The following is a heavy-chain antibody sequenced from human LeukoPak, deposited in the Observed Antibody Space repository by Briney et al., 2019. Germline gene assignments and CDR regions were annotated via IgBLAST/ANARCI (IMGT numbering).Heavy chain of an antibody. J-gene: IGHJ6*03. CDR1: GGSISSYY. CDR3: ARNYYDSSGYPYYYYMDV. V-gene: IGHV4-59*01. D-gene: IGHD3-22*01. CDR2: IYYSGST. Sequence: SETLSLTCTVSGGSISSYYWSRIRQPPGKGLEWIGYIYYSGSTNYNPSLKSRVTISVDTSKNQFSLKLSSVTAADTAVYYCARNYYDSSGYPYYYYMDVWGKGTTVTVSS.